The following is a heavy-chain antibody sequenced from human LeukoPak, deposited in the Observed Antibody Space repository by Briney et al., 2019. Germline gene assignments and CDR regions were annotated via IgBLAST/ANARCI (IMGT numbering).Heavy chain of an antibody. CDR1: GGSISSYY. D-gene: IGHD6-13*01. Sequence: SETLSLTCTVSGGSISSYYWSWIRQPPGKGLEWIGEINHSGSTNYNPSLKSRVTISVDTSKNQFSLKLSSVTAADTAVYYCASLYSSSWYRRDYYYYGMDVWGQGTTVTVSS. CDR2: INHSGST. CDR3: ASLYSSSWYRRDYYYYGMDV. V-gene: IGHV4-34*01. J-gene: IGHJ6*02.